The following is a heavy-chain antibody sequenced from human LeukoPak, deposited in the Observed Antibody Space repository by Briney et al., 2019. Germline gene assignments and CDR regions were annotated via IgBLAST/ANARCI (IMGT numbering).Heavy chain of an antibody. J-gene: IGHJ4*02. Sequence: GGSLRLSCAASGFTFSSYAMSWVRQAPGKGLEWVSVISASGGSAYYADSVKGRFTISRDNSKNTLYLLMNGLRAEDTAVYYSAKDSGCYYFDYWGQGPLVTVSS. CDR2: ISASGGSA. CDR1: GFTFSSYA. CDR3: AKDSGCYYFDY. D-gene: IGHD1-26*01. V-gene: IGHV3-23*01.